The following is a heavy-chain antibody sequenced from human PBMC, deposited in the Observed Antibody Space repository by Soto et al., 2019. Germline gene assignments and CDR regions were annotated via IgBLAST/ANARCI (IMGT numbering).Heavy chain of an antibody. V-gene: IGHV3-23*01. CDR1: GFSFSSYA. CDR2: ISGSGGST. J-gene: IGHJ6*02. Sequence: GGSLRLSFAASGFSFSSYAMSWVRQAPGKGLEWVSAISGSGGSTYYADSVKGRFTISRDNSNNTLYLQMNSLRAEDTAVYYCAKGVKITIYYYGMDVWAQGTTVTVS. D-gene: IGHD3-3*01. CDR3: AKGVKITIYYYGMDV.